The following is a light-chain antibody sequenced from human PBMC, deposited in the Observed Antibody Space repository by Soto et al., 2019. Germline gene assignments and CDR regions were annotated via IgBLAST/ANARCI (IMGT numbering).Light chain of an antibody. V-gene: IGLV2-14*01. CDR2: DVN. CDR1: SSDVGYYIF. CDR3: CSYTTSSSYV. Sequence: QSVLTQPASVSGSPGQSITISCTGSSSDVGYYIFVSWYQQHPGKAPKLMIYDVNNRPSGVSNRFSGSKSGNTASLTISGIQVEDEADYYCCSYTTSSSYVFGTGTKVTVL. J-gene: IGLJ1*01.